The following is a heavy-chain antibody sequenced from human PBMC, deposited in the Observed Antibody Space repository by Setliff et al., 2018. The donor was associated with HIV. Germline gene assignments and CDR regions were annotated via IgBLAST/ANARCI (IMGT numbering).Heavy chain of an antibody. D-gene: IGHD3-22*01. J-gene: IGHJ4*02. CDR2: IYYSGST. CDR3: ASRRQGMIAVAIDAYFDY. Sequence: SETLSLTCTISGDSISSSSYSWGWIRQPPGKGLEWIGNIYYSGSTYYNPSLKSRVTISVDTSKNQFSLTLSSVTAADTAVYYRASRRQGMIAVAIDAYFDYWGQGTLVTVSS. V-gene: IGHV4-39*07. CDR1: GDSISSSSYS.